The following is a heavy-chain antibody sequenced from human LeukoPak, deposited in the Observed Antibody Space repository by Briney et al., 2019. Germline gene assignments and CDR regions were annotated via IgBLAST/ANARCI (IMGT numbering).Heavy chain of an antibody. D-gene: IGHD6-19*01. Sequence: GGSLRLSCAASGFSFITYWMSWVRQAPGKGLEWVANIKQDGSEMYYVDSVKGRFTISRDNSKNTLYLQMGSLRAEDMAVYYCARDQERTAVTRDYYYGMDVWGQGTTVTVSS. V-gene: IGHV3-7*01. CDR3: ARDQERTAVTRDYYYGMDV. CDR2: IKQDGSEM. CDR1: GFSFITYW. J-gene: IGHJ6*02.